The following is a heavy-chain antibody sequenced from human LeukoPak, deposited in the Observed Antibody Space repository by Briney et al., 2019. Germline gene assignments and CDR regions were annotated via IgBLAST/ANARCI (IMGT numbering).Heavy chain of an antibody. Sequence: GGSLRLSCAVSGFTLTTYWMSWVRQAPGEGLEWVATIRQDGNEIHYVDSVRGRFIISRDNAKNSLILQMNSLRGEDTAVYYCARGVWAPFDSWGQGTLVSVSS. D-gene: IGHD7-27*01. CDR2: IRQDGNEI. J-gene: IGHJ4*02. V-gene: IGHV3-7*01. CDR3: ARGVWAPFDS. CDR1: GFTLTTYW.